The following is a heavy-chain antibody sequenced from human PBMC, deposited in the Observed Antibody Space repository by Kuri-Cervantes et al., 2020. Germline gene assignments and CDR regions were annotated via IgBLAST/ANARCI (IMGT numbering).Heavy chain of an antibody. CDR1: GGSISSYY. Sequence: SETLSLTCTVSGGSISSYYWSWIRQPPGKGLEWIGEINHSGSASYNPSLKSRVTISVDTSKNQFSLNLSSVTAADTAVYFCARGSRSSRYCNLNNCWGRDAFDIWGQGTMVTVSS. V-gene: IGHV4-34*01. CDR3: ARGSRSSRYCNLNNCWGRDAFDI. CDR2: INHSGSA. J-gene: IGHJ3*02. D-gene: IGHD2/OR15-2a*01.